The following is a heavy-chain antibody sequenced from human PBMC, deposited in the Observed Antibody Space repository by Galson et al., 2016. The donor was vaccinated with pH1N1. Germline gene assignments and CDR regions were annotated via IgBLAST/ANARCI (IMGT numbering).Heavy chain of an antibody. CDR1: GYTFTSYD. J-gene: IGHJ6*02. D-gene: IGHD1-14*01. CDR2: MNPNSDNT. CDR3: ARGRKYAMDV. V-gene: IGHV1-8*01. Sequence: SVKVSCKASGYTFTSYDINWVRQATGQGLEWMGWMNPNSDNTGSAQKFQGRVTMTRNSSITTAYMELSSLRFEDTAVYYCARGRKYAMDVWGQGTTVTVSS.